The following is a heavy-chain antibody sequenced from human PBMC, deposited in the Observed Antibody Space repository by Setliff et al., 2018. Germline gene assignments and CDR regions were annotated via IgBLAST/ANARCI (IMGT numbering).Heavy chain of an antibody. D-gene: IGHD6-19*01. J-gene: IGHJ6*03. CDR3: ARASSGWYSAYYYYMDV. V-gene: IGHV4-61*02. CDR1: GDSISSRTYY. Sequence: SETLSLTCTVSGDSISSRTYYWSWIRQPAGKGLEWIGRLYTSGDTNYNPSLKSRVSMSLDTSKNQFSLNPTSVTAADTAVYYCARASSGWYSAYYYYMDVWGKGTTVTVSS. CDR2: LYTSGDT.